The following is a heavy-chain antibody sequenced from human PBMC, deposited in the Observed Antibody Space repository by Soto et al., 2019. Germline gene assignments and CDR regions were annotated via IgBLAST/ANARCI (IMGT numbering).Heavy chain of an antibody. CDR3: ARQGAKYYYDRSAYYES. D-gene: IGHD3-22*01. J-gene: IGHJ4*02. CDR2: IYLGDSDT. Sequence: GESLKISCRGSGYTFSNYWIAWVRQMPGKGLEWMGIIYLGDSDTRYSPSFQGQVTMSADKYINTAYLEWSSLKASDTGIYYCARQGAKYYYDRSAYYESWGQGTPVTVSS. CDR1: GYTFSNYW. V-gene: IGHV5-51*01.